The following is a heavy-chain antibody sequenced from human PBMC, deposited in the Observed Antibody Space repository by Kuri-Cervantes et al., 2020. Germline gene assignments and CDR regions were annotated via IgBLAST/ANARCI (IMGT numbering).Heavy chain of an antibody. CDR2: IKQDGSVK. CDR1: GFPFSSYW. Sequence: GESLKISCAASGFPFSSYWMTWVRQAPGKGLGWVANIKQDGSVKYYVDSVKGRFTISRDNARNSLYLQINSLRDQDTAVYYCARIGYSSSSLDYWGQGTLVTVSS. J-gene: IGHJ4*02. V-gene: IGHV3-7*01. CDR3: ARIGYSSSSLDY. D-gene: IGHD6-13*01.